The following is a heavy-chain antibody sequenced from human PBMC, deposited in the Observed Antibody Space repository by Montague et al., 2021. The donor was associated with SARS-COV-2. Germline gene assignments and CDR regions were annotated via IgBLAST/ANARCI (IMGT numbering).Heavy chain of an antibody. V-gene: IGHV6-1*01. CDR3: ARKMDSSFDV. CDR1: GASLSSDSLS. Sequence: VSPGASLSSDSLSWHWIRQSPSRGLGWLASTYYRSKWYNDSAPSVSGRATVKPATSRNQFSLHLDSVTPEDTALYFCARKMDSSFDVWGKGTMVIVSS. D-gene: IGHD2-2*03. CDR2: TYYRSKWYN. J-gene: IGHJ3*01.